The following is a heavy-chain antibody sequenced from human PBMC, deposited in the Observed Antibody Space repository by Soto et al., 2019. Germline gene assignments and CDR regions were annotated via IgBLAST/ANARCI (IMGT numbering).Heavy chain of an antibody. V-gene: IGHV3-48*03. Sequence: LRLSCAASGFTFSSYEMNWVRQAPGKGLEWVSYISSSGSTIYYADSVKGRFTISRDNAKNSLYLQMNSPRAEDTAVYYCARTGFIHHYDFWSGPLYGMDVWGQGTTVTVSS. D-gene: IGHD3-3*01. CDR2: ISSSGSTI. CDR3: ARTGFIHHYDFWSGPLYGMDV. CDR1: GFTFSSYE. J-gene: IGHJ6*02.